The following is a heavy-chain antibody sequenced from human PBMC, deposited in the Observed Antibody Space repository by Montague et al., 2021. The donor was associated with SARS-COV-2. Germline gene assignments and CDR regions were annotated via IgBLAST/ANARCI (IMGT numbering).Heavy chain of an antibody. CDR1: GVSITSTNW. CDR2: ISYGGIA. J-gene: IGHJ4*02. V-gene: IGHV4-4*02. CDR3: AGKVLTVPADY. D-gene: IGHD4-11*01. Sequence: SETLSLTCAVSGVSITSTNWWSLVRQPPGKVLEWIGEISYGGIATXNPXPKSRATISMDRSRNLFSLKLSSVTAADTAIYYCAGKVLTVPADYWGQGTLVTVS.